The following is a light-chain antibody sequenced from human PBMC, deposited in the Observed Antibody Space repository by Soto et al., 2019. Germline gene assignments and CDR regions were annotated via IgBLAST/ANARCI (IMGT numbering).Light chain of an antibody. CDR3: QQRSNWPTYT. V-gene: IGKV3-11*01. CDR1: QGVSSY. J-gene: IGKJ2*01. CDR2: DAS. Sequence: EIVLTQSPATRSLSPGERATLSCRASQGVSSYLAWYQQKPGQAPRLLIYDASNRATGIPARFSGSGSGTDFTLTISSLEPEDFAVYYCQQRSNWPTYTFGQGTKLEIK.